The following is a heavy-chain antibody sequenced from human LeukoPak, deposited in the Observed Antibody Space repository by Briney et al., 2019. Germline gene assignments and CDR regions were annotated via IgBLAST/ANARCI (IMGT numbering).Heavy chain of an antibody. CDR2: ISSSSSYI. V-gene: IGHV3-21*01. J-gene: IGHJ4*02. Sequence: GGSLRLSCAASGFTFSSYWMHWVRQAPGKGLEWVSSISSSSSYIYYADSVKGRFTISRDNAKNSLYLQMNSLRAEDTAVYYCARGGGTEEFDYWGQGTLVTVSS. CDR3: ARGGGTEEFDY. CDR1: GFTFSSYW. D-gene: IGHD2-15*01.